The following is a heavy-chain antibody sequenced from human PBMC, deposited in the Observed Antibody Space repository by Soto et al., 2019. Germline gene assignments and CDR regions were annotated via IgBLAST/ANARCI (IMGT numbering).Heavy chain of an antibody. V-gene: IGHV4-34*01. J-gene: IGHJ4*02. CDR3: ARGDNVDTAMVLHFDH. CDR1: GGSFSGYY. D-gene: IGHD5-18*01. CDR2: INHSGST. Sequence: SETLSLTCAVYGGSFSGYYWSWIRQPPGKGLEGIGEINHSGSTNYNPSLKSRVTISVDTSKNQFSLKLSSVTAADTAVYYCARGDNVDTAMVLHFDHWGQGTLVTVAS.